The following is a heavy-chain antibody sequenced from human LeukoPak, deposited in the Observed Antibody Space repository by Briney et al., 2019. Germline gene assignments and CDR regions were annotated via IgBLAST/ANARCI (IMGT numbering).Heavy chain of an antibody. CDR1: GFTFSSYA. V-gene: IGHV3-23*01. D-gene: IGHD6-13*01. CDR2: ISDSGGST. Sequence: GGSLRLSCAASGFTFSSYAMSWVRQAPGKGLEWVSGISDSGGSTYYADSVKGRFTVSRDNSKNTLYLQMNSLRAEDTAVYYCAKGGSSSWHGFDYWGQGTLVTVSS. J-gene: IGHJ4*02. CDR3: AKGGSSSWHGFDY.